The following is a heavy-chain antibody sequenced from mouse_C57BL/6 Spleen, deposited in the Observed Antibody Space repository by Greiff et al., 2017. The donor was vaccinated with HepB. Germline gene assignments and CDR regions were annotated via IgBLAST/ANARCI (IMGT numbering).Heavy chain of an antibody. CDR3: ARERVVATYYWYFDV. CDR1: GFTFSDYY. V-gene: IGHV5-16*01. D-gene: IGHD1-1*01. Sequence: EVMLVESEGGLVQPGSSMKLSCTASGFTFSDYYMAWVRQVPEKGLEWVANINYDGSSTYYLDSLKSRFIISRDNAKNILYLQMSSLKSEDTATYYCARERVVATYYWYFDVWGTGTTVTVSS. J-gene: IGHJ1*03. CDR2: INYDGSST.